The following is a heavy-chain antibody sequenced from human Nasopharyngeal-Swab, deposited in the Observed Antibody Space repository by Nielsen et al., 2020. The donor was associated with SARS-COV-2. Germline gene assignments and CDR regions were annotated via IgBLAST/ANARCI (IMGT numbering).Heavy chain of an antibody. CDR2: IYYTGSA. Sequence: SETLSLTCKVSGGSIMSSSYYWGWIRQPPGKGLEWIGVIYYTGSAHYSPSLKSRVTISVDTSRNQFFLRVASVTAEDTAVYYCARQTGMDVWGQGTSVTVSS. J-gene: IGHJ6*02. V-gene: IGHV4-39*01. CDR1: GGSIMSSSYY. CDR3: ARQTGMDV.